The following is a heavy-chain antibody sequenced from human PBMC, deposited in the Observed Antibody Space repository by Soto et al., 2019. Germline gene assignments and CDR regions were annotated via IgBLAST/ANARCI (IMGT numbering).Heavy chain of an antibody. CDR3: AKLPLVLALVFDY. Sequence: GGSLRLSCAASGFTFSSYWMSWVRQAPGKGLEWVANIKHNGSEKYYVDSVKGRFTISRDNSKNSLYLQMNSLRAEDTAVYYCAKLPLVLALVFDYWGQGTLVIVSS. V-gene: IGHV3-7*03. CDR1: GFTFSSYW. CDR2: IKHNGSEK. J-gene: IGHJ4*02.